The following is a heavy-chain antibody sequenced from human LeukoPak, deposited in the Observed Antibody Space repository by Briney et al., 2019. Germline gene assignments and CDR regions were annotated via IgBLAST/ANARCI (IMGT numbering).Heavy chain of an antibody. CDR2: ISGSSSYI. CDR3: AGKYDF. Sequence: KAGGSLRLSCAASGFTFSSYNMNWVRQAPGKGLKWVSSISGSSSYIYYADSVKGRFTISRDNAKNSLYLQMNSLRAEDTAVYYCAGKYDFWGQGTLVTVSS. V-gene: IGHV3-21*01. CDR1: GFTFSSYN. J-gene: IGHJ4*02. D-gene: IGHD3-3*01.